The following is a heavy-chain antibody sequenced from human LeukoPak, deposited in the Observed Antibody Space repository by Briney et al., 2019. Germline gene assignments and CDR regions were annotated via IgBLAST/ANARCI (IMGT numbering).Heavy chain of an antibody. CDR1: GGSISSYY. D-gene: IGHD1-26*01. CDR3: ARRQEVGAHDAFGI. J-gene: IGHJ3*02. V-gene: IGHV4-59*01. Sequence: SETLSLTCTVSGGSISSYYWSWIRQPPGKGLEWIGYIYYSGSTYYNPSLKSRVTISVDTSKNQFSLKLSSVTAADTAVYYCARRQEVGAHDAFGIWGQGTMVTVSS. CDR2: IYYSGST.